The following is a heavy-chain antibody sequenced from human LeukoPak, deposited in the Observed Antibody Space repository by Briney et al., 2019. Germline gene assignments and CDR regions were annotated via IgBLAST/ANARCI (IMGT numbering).Heavy chain of an antibody. V-gene: IGHV3-23*01. CDR2: ISPSGDIL. D-gene: IGHD3-9*01. Sequence: GTLRLSCAASGFTFSRHGMNWVRQAPGKGLEWVSGISPSGDILYYADSVKGHFTISRDNFKNTVYLQMNSLRAEDTAIYYCAKDRDYDILTGYYAYWGQGTLVTVSS. CDR1: GFTFSRHG. CDR3: AKDRDYDILTGYYAY. J-gene: IGHJ4*02.